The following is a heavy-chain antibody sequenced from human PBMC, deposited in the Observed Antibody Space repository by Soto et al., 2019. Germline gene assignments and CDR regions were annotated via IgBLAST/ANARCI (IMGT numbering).Heavy chain of an antibody. CDR3: ARFVRHSSDTNCSTRADV. D-gene: IGHD2-8*01. Sequence: SETLSLTCTVSGGFVNSDTHSWSWIRQTPGKRLEWIGFIYSGGSTKNPSLRSRVTMSVDTSKNQFSLKLRSVIVADTAVYHCARFVRHSSDTNCSTRADVWGQGITVTVSS. J-gene: IGHJ6*02. CDR1: GGFVNSDTHS. V-gene: IGHV4-61*01. CDR2: IYSGGST.